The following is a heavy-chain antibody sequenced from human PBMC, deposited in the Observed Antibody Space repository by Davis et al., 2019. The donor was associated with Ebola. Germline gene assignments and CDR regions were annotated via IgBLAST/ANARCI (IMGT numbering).Heavy chain of an antibody. CDR2: ISGSGGST. V-gene: IGHV3-23*01. CDR1: GFTFSSYA. D-gene: IGHD3-3*01. J-gene: IGHJ3*02. Sequence: GESLKISCAASGFTFSSYAMSWVRQAPGKGLEWVSAISGSGGSTYYADSVKGRFTISRDNSKNTLYLQMNSLRAEDTAVYYCAKDGYDFWSGPIDAFDIWGQGTMVTVSS. CDR3: AKDGYDFWSGPIDAFDI.